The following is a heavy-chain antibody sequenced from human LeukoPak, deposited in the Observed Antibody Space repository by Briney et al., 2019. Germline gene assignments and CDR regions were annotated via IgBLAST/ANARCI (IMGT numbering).Heavy chain of an antibody. D-gene: IGHD3-22*01. CDR2: INHSGST. J-gene: IGHJ3*02. CDR1: GGSFSGYY. Sequence: SETLSLTCAVYGGSFSGYYWSWIRQPPGKGLEWIGEINHSGSTNYNPSLKSRVTISVDTSKNQFSLKLSSVTAADTAVYYCAKSSREYYYDSSGPIDIWGQGTMVTVSS. V-gene: IGHV4-34*01. CDR3: AKSSREYYYDSSGPIDI.